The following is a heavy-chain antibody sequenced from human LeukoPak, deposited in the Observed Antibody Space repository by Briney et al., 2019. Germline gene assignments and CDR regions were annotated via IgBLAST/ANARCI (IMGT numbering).Heavy chain of an antibody. V-gene: IGHV3-9*01. D-gene: IGHD3-9*01. CDR3: AKDIHYDILTGRYGLFDY. CDR2: ISWNSGSI. J-gene: IGHJ4*02. CDR1: GFTFDDYA. Sequence: GGSLRLSCAASGFTFDDYAMHWVRQAPGKGLEWVSGISWNSGSIGYADSVKGRFTISRANAKNSLYLQMNSLRAEDTALYYCAKDIHYDILTGRYGLFDYWGQGTLVTVSS.